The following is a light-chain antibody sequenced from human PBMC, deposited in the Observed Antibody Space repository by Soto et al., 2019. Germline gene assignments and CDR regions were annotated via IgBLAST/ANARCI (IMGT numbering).Light chain of an antibody. Sequence: DIQMTQSPSTLSASVGDRVTITCRASQSISSWLAWYQQKPGKAPKLLIYKASSLESGVPSRFSGSGSGTEFTPTISSLQPDDFATSCCQEYNSYPWSFGQGTKVEIK. CDR1: QSISSW. V-gene: IGKV1-5*03. CDR3: QEYNSYPWS. J-gene: IGKJ1*01. CDR2: KAS.